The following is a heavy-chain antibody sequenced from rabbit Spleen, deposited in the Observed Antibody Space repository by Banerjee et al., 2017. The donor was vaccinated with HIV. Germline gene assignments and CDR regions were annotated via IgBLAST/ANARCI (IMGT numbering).Heavy chain of an antibody. D-gene: IGHD8-1*01. CDR2: INAGSSDST. V-gene: IGHV1S40*01. CDR1: GFTLSGYYY. J-gene: IGHJ6*01. Sequence: KESGGDLVKPGASLTLTCTASGFTLSGYYYMCWVRQAPGKGLEWIACINAGSSDSTYYASWAKGRFTISKTSSTTVTLQMTSLTAADTATYFCARDTGSSFSSYGMDLWGPGTLVTVS. CDR3: ARDTGSSFSSYGMDL.